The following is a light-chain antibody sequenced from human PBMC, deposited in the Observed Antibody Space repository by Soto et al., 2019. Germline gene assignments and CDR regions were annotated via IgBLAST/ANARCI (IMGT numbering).Light chain of an antibody. V-gene: IGKV1-39*01. CDR2: AAS. CDR3: QQSYGTHVYT. Sequence: DIQMTQSPSSLSASVGDRVTITCRASQSISSYLNWYQQKPGKAPKLLIYAASSLQSVVPSRFSGSGSGTDFSLTISSMQPEDFATYYWQQSYGTHVYTFGQGTKLEIK. J-gene: IGKJ2*01. CDR1: QSISSY.